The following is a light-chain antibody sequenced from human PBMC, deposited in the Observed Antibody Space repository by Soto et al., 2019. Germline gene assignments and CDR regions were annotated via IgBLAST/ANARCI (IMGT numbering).Light chain of an antibody. Sequence: AIRMTQSPSSLSASTGDRVTITCRASRGISRYLAWYQQKPGKAHKLLIYAASTLQSGVPSRCSGSGSGTAFTLTFSCLQSEDFATYYCQQYYSYLLTFVGGTKVEIK. CDR3: QQYYSYLLT. V-gene: IGKV1-8*01. CDR2: AAS. J-gene: IGKJ4*01. CDR1: RGISRY.